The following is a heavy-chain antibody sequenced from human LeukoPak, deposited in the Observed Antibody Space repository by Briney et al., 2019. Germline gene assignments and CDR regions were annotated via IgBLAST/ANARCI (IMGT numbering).Heavy chain of an antibody. CDR3: AREYTGVAGPDLPLVY. J-gene: IGHJ4*02. V-gene: IGHV1-18*04. D-gene: IGHD6-19*01. CDR1: GYTFTSYG. CDR2: ISAYNGNT. Sequence: ASVKVSCKASGYTFTSYGISWVRQAPGQGLEWMGWISAYNGNTNYAQKLQGRVTMTTDTSTSTAYMELRSLRSDDTAVYYCAREYTGVAGPDLPLVYWGQGTLVTVSS.